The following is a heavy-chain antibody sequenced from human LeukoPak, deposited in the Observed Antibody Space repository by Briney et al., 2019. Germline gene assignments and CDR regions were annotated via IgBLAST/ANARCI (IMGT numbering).Heavy chain of an antibody. D-gene: IGHD4-17*01. CDR2: INPNSGGT. V-gene: IGHV1-2*04. J-gene: IGHJ5*02. CDR3: ARDVVVGDSTSYNWFDP. Sequence: GASVKVSCKASGYTFTGYYMHWVRQAPGQGLEWMGWINPNSGGTNYAQKFQGWVTMTRDTSISTAYMELSRLRSDDTAVYYCARDVVVGDSTSYNWFDPWGQGTLVTVSS. CDR1: GYTFTGYY.